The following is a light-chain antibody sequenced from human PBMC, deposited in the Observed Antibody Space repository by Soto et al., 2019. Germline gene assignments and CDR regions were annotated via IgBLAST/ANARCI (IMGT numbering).Light chain of an antibody. V-gene: IGLV2-14*03. CDR2: DVS. CDR3: SSYTSRSTHV. CDR1: SSDVGAYNF. J-gene: IGLJ7*01. Sequence: QSALTQPASVSGSPGQSITISCTGTSSDVGAYNFVSWYQQHPGKLPKLMIFDVSRRPSGVSDRFSGSKSGNTASLTISGLQAEDEGDYYCSSYTSRSTHVFGSGTQLTVL.